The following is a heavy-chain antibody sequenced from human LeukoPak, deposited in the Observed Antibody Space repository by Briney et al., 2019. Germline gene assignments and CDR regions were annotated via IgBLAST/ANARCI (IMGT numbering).Heavy chain of an antibody. V-gene: IGHV4-38-2*02. J-gene: IGHJ5*02. CDR3: ARPLPPYSSSVVNWFDP. D-gene: IGHD6-13*01. Sequence: SETLSLTCTVSGYSISSGHYWGWIRQPPGKGLEWIGSMYHSGSTYYNPPLKSRVTISEDTSKNQFSLKLRSVTAADTAVYYCARPLPPYSSSVVNWFDPWGQGTLVTVSS. CDR2: MYHSGST. CDR1: GYSISSGHY.